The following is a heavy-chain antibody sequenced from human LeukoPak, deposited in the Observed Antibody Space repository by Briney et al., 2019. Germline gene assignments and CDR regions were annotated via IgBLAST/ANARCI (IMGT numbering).Heavy chain of an antibody. Sequence: SSETLFLTCTVSGDSMNGGGYYWSWIRQHPGKGLEWIGYIYYSGSTYYNPSLKSRVTISVDTSKNQFSLKVDSVTVADTAVYYCARDNYYGPGGFVYWGQGTLVTVSS. D-gene: IGHD3-10*01. CDR2: IYYSGST. CDR3: ARDNYYGPGGFVY. CDR1: GDSMNGGGYY. J-gene: IGHJ4*02. V-gene: IGHV4-31*03.